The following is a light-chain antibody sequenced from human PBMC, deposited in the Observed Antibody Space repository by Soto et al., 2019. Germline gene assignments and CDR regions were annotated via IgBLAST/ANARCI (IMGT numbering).Light chain of an antibody. CDR3: QQYNKWWT. Sequence: RVMTQSPDTLSVSPGERATLSCRASETVRSNLAWYQQKPGQAPRLLIYAASTRATGIPARFIGNGSGTEFTLTISSLQSEDFAVYYCQQYNKWWTFGQGTKVEIK. V-gene: IGKV3D-15*01. CDR2: AAS. J-gene: IGKJ1*01. CDR1: ETVRSN.